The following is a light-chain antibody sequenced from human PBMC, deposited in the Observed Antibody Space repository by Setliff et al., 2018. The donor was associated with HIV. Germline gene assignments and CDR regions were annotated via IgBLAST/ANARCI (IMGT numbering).Light chain of an antibody. V-gene: IGLV2-8*01. CDR1: SNDVGGYDQ. CDR2: EVS. Sequence: SVLTQPPSASGSPGQSVTISCTGASNDVGGYDQGTWYQQHPGKPPKVVISEVSQRPTGVPDRFYGSKSGNTAFLTVSGLQAEDEADYYCSSYGGSDNLLFGGGTKVTV. J-gene: IGLJ2*01. CDR3: SSYGGSDNLL.